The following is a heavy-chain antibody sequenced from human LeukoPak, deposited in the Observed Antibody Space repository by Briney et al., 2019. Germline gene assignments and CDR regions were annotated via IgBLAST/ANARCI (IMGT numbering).Heavy chain of an antibody. CDR3: AASSSLSYGAPDY. Sequence: SQTLSLTCTVSGGSISSGDYYLSWIRQHPGKGLEWIGYIYYSGSTYYNPSLKSRVTIFVDTSKNQFSLKLSSVTAADTAVYYCAASSSLSYGAPDYWGQGTLVTVPS. D-gene: IGHD4-17*01. CDR1: GGSISSGDYY. CDR2: IYYSGST. V-gene: IGHV4-31*03. J-gene: IGHJ4*02.